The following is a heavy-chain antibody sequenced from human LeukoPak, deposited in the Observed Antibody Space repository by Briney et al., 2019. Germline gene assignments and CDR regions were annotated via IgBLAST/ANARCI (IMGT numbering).Heavy chain of an antibody. CDR2: IYSGGST. D-gene: IGHD3-22*01. J-gene: IGHJ3*02. Sequence: GGSLRLSCAASGFTVSSNYMSWVRQAPGKGLEWVSVIYSGGSTYYADSVKGRFTISRDNSKNTLYLQMNSLRAEDTAVHYCARGDSSGYDAFDIWGQGTMVTVSS. CDR3: ARGDSSGYDAFDI. V-gene: IGHV3-66*01. CDR1: GFTVSSNY.